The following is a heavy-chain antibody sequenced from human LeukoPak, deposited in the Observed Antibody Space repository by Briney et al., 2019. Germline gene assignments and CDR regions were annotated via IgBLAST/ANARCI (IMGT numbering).Heavy chain of an antibody. CDR2: INPSGGST. CDR1: GYTFTSYY. D-gene: IGHD4-17*01. V-gene: IGHV1-46*01. Sequence: ASVKVSCKASGYTFTSYYMHWVRQAPGRGLEWMGIINPSGGSTSYAQKFQGRVTMTRDTSTSTVYMELSSLRSEDTAVYYCARASGTTAYFDYWGQGTLVTVSS. CDR3: ARASGTTAYFDY. J-gene: IGHJ4*02.